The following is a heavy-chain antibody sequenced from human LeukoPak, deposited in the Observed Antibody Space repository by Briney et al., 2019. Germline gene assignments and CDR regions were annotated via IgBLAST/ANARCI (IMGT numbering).Heavy chain of an antibody. CDR3: ARVSSNPYSRGYYHFDY. Sequence: GGSLRLSCAASGFAFNTYTTNWVRQIPGKGLEWVSSISSTGAYIYHADSMDGRFTVSRDNARNLLYLHMNSLRAEDSAMYFCARVSSNPYSRGYYHFDYWGQGTLVTVSS. D-gene: IGHD6-25*01. CDR1: GFAFNTYT. V-gene: IGHV3-21*01. J-gene: IGHJ4*02. CDR2: ISSTGAYI.